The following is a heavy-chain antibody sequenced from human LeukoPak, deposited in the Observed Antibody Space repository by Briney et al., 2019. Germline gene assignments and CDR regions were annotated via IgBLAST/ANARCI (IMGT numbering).Heavy chain of an antibody. V-gene: IGHV3-53*01. J-gene: IGHJ6*02. CDR3: AKDALAWGYGMDV. CDR1: GFSVDYSY. CDR2: IYSGDST. D-gene: IGHD3-3*02. Sequence: PGGSLRLSCAVSGFSVDYSYMTWVRQAPGRGLEWVSIIYSGDSTYYADSVKGRFTISRHNSKNTLYLQMNSLRAEDTAVYYCAKDALAWGYGMDVWGQGTTVTVSS.